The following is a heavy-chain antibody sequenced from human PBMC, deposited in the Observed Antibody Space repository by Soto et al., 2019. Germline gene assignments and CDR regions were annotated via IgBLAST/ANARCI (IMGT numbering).Heavy chain of an antibody. V-gene: IGHV1-69*01. D-gene: IGHD2-8*01. J-gene: IGHJ4*02. CDR2: IIPIFGTA. Sequence: QVQLVQSGAEVKKPGSSVKVSCKASGGTFSSYAISWVRQAPGQGLEWMGGIIPIFGTANYAQKFQGRVTITADESTSTAYLELSSLRSEDTAVYYCASGDDLGYWTNGVCYTVLPAYWGQGTLVTVSS. CDR3: ASGDDLGYWTNGVCYTVLPAY. CDR1: GGTFSSYA.